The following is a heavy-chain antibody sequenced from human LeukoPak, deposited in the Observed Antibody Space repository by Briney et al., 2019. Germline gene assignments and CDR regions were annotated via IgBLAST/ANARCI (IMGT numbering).Heavy chain of an antibody. CDR2: IIPILGIA. CDR1: GGTFSSYA. Sequence: VKVSCKASGGTFSSYAISCVRQAPGQGLEWMGRIIPILGIANYAQKFQGRVTITADKSTSTAYMELSSLRSEDTAVYYCARARTAMVKGSYGMDVWGQGTTVTVSS. V-gene: IGHV1-69*04. CDR3: ARARTAMVKGSYGMDV. D-gene: IGHD5-18*01. J-gene: IGHJ6*02.